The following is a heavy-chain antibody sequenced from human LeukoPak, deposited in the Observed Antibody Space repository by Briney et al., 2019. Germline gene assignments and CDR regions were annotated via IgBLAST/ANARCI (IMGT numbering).Heavy chain of an antibody. CDR3: AKEPDYYDSSGYEGGDYFDY. CDR1: GFTLSSYW. V-gene: IGHV3-74*01. Sequence: AGGSLRLSCAASGFTLSSYWMHWVRQAPGKGLVWVSRIKSDGSTTNYADSVKGRFTISRDNSKNTLYLQMNSLRAEDTAVYYCAKEPDYYDSSGYEGGDYFDYWGQGTLVTASS. CDR2: IKSDGSTT. J-gene: IGHJ4*02. D-gene: IGHD3-22*01.